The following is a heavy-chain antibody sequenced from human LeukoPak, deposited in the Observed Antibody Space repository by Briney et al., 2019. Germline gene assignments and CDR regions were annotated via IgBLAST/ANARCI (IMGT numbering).Heavy chain of an antibody. CDR3: AAGVYDSSGYYEGYYFDY. CDR2: IYYSGST. CDR1: GGSISSSSYY. Sequence: SETLSLTCTVSGGSISSSSYYWGWIRQPPGKGLEWIGSIYYSGSTYYNPSLKSRVTISVDTSKNQFSLKLSSVTSADTAVYYCAAGVYDSSGYYEGYYFDYWGQGTLVTVSS. J-gene: IGHJ4*02. D-gene: IGHD3-22*01. V-gene: IGHV4-39*07.